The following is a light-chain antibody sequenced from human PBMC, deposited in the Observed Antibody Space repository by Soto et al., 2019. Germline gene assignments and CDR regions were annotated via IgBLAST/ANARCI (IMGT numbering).Light chain of an antibody. CDR3: QQYNSYSLWT. Sequence: DIQMTQSPSTLSASVGDRVTITCRASQSISSWLAWYQQKPGKAPKLLIYDAYSLESGVPSRFSGSGSGTEFTLTISSLQPDDFAAYYCQQYNSYSLWTCGEGTKVEIK. J-gene: IGKJ1*01. CDR2: DAY. CDR1: QSISSW. V-gene: IGKV1-5*01.